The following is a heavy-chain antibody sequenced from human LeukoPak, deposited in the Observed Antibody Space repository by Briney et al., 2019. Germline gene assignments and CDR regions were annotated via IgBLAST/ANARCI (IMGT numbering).Heavy chain of an antibody. CDR1: GFTFSSYG. Sequence: GGSLRLSCAASGFTFSSYGMHGVRQAPGKGLEWGAVIWYDGSNKYYADSVKGRFTISRDNSKNTLYLQMNGLRAEDTAVYYCARDRDRRPTTEFDYWGQGTLVTDSS. V-gene: IGHV3-33*01. J-gene: IGHJ4*02. CDR3: ARDRDRRPTTEFDY. D-gene: IGHD2/OR15-2a*01. CDR2: IWYDGSNK.